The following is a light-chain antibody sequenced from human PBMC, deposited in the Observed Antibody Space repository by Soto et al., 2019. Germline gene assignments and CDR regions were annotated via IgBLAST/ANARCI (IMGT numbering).Light chain of an antibody. Sequence: QSVLTQPPSASGSPGQSVTISCTGTSSDIGGYDYVSWYQQDPGKAPRLMIYEVSKRPSGVPDRFSGSKSGNTASLTVSGLQVEDEADYYCSSYARSNTLVFGGGTKLTVL. CDR3: SSYARSNTLV. CDR2: EVS. V-gene: IGLV2-8*01. J-gene: IGLJ3*02. CDR1: SSDIGGYDY.